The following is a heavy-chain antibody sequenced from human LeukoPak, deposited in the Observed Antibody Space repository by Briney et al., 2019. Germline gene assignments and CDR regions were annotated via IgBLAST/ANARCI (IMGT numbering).Heavy chain of an antibody. D-gene: IGHD5-24*01. CDR3: ARQRRDGYNLFDY. CDR2: IYYSGST. CDR1: GGSISSSSYY. V-gene: IGHV4-39*01. Sequence: SETLSLTCTVSGGSISSSSYYWGWIRQPPGKGLEWIGSIYYSGSTYYNPSLKSRVAISVDTSKNQFSLKLSSVTAADTAVYYCARQRRDGYNLFDYWGQGTLVTVSS. J-gene: IGHJ4*02.